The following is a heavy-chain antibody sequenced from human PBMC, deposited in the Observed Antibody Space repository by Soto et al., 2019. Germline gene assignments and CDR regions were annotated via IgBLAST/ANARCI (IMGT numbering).Heavy chain of an antibody. CDR2: ISYDGSNK. CDR1: GFTFSSYA. CDR3: ARSDVVVAATFDP. D-gene: IGHD2-15*01. V-gene: IGHV3-30-3*01. J-gene: IGHJ5*02. Sequence: PVGSLRLSCAASGFTFSSYAMHWVRQAPGKGLEWVAVISYDGSNKYYADSVKGRFTISRDNSKNTLYLQMNSLRAEDTAVYYCARSDVVVAATFDPWGQGTLVTVSS.